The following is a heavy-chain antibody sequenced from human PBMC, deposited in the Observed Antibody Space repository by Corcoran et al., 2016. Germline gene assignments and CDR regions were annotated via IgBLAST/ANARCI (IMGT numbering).Heavy chain of an antibody. D-gene: IGHD1-26*01. CDR2: IYYSGST. J-gene: IGHJ4*02. CDR3: ARAGGSGSYQYFDY. Sequence: LQLQESGPGLVKPSETLSLTCTVSGGSISSSSYYWGWIRQPPGKGLEWIGSIYYSGSTYYNPSLKRRVTISVDTSKNQFSLKLRSVTAADTAVYYCARAGGSGSYQYFDYWGQGTLVTVSS. V-gene: IGHV4-39*07. CDR1: GGSISSSSYY.